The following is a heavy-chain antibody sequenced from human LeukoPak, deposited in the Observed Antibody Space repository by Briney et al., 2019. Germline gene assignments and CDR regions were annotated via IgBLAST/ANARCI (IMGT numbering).Heavy chain of an antibody. D-gene: IGHD6-19*01. CDR2: IRYDGSNK. Sequence: GGSLRLSCAASVFTFSSYGMHWVPQAPGKGLEGVAFIRYDGSNKYYADSVKGRFTISRANSKNTLYPQMNSLRAEDTAVYYCAKDRGQWLAYYSCGMDVWGQGTTVTVSS. CDR3: AKDRGQWLAYYSCGMDV. CDR1: VFTFSSYG. V-gene: IGHV3-30*02. J-gene: IGHJ6*02.